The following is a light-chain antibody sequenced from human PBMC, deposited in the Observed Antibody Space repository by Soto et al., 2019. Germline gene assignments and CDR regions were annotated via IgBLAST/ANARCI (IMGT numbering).Light chain of an antibody. Sequence: EVVMRQSPATLSVSPGEGATLSCRASQGIGDTLAWYQHKPGQTPRLLIYASSNRATGIPDRFSGSGSGTDFTLTISRLEPEDFAVYYCQQYGNSPITFGQGTRLEIK. J-gene: IGKJ5*01. CDR2: ASS. CDR3: QQYGNSPIT. V-gene: IGKV3-20*01. CDR1: QGIGDT.